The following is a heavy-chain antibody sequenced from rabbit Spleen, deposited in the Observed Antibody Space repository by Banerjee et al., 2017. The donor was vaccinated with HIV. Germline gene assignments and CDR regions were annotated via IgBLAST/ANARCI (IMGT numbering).Heavy chain of an antibody. J-gene: IGHJ6*01. V-gene: IGHV1S40*01. D-gene: IGHD2-1*01. Sequence: QALEESGGDLVKPRAALTPTCTASGFSFSFSNYVCWVRQPPGKGPEWIACIAAGVSGSAYYATGAKARFTISNPSSTTVTLNMTSLTAADTASEFCARDSGTIFSTYGMDLWGPGTLVTVS. CDR1: GFSFSFSNY. CDR2: IAAGVSGSA. CDR3: ARDSGTIFSTYGMDL.